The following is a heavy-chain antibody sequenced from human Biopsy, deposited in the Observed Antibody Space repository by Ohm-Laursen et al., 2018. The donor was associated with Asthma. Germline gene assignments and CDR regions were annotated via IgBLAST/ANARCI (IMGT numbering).Heavy chain of an antibody. CDR3: ASDFPKDYVRYNFQF. CDR1: GYSLTDLS. V-gene: IGHV1-24*01. CDR2: HDHEEGGT. Sequence: GASVKVSCKISGYSLTDLSMHWVRQAPGQGLEWMGGHDHEEGGTVNAWRFQGRVTMTEDTSTDTAHMELSSLSSDDAAVYYCASDFPKDYVRYNFQFWGQGTLVTVSS. D-gene: IGHD4-17*01. J-gene: IGHJ4*02.